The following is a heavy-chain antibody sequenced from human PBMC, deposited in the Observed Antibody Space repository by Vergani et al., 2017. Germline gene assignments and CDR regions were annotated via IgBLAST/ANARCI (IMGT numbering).Heavy chain of an antibody. CDR2: IIPIFDIA. CDR1: GGTFSIYT. CDR3: ATRMVRDSSFLDY. Sequence: QVQLVQSGAEVKKPGSSVKVSCKASGGTFSIYTIIWVRQAPGQGLEWMGRIIPIFDIANYAQKFQGRVTITADKSTSTAYMELSSLRSEDTAVYYCATRMVRDSSFLDYWGQGTLVTVSS. D-gene: IGHD3-10*01. J-gene: IGHJ4*02. V-gene: IGHV1-69*02.